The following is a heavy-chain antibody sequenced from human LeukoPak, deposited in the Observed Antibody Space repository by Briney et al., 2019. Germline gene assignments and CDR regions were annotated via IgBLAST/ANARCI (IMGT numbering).Heavy chain of an antibody. CDR2: IWYDGSKK. CDR1: GFTFRSYG. V-gene: IGHV3-33*01. J-gene: IGHJ4*02. CDR3: ARVAGHDIRGLITYYFDD. D-gene: IGHD3-10*01. Sequence: GGSLRLSCAASGFTFRSYGMQWVRQAPGKGLEWVAIIWYDGSKKYYADSVKGRFTISRDNSKNTLYLQMNSLRAEDTAVHYCARVAGHDIRGLITYYFDDWGQGTLVTVSS.